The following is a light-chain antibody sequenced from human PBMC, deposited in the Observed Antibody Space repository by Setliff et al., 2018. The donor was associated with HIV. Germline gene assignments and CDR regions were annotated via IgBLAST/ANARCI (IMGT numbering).Light chain of an antibody. CDR1: SSDVGGYNY. CDR3: CSYAGSYTHYV. Sequence: QSALAQPRSVSGSPGQSVTISCTGISSDVGGYNYVSWYQQYPGKAPKLMIYDVSKRPSGVANRFSGSKSGNTASLTISGLQAEDEADYYCCSYAGSYTHYVFGTGTKVTVL. V-gene: IGLV2-11*01. CDR2: DVS. J-gene: IGLJ1*01.